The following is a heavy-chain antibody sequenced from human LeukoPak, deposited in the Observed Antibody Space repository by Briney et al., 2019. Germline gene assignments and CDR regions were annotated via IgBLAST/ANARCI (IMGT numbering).Heavy chain of an antibody. Sequence: GESLKISCKGSGYSFTSYWIGWVRQMPGKGLEWMGIIYPGDSDTRYSPSFQGQVTISADKFISTAYLQWSGLKASDTAMYYCARMGTTTYQDGTYDYWGQGTLVTVSS. J-gene: IGHJ4*02. V-gene: IGHV5-51*01. CDR3: ARMGTTTYQDGTYDY. D-gene: IGHD1-14*01. CDR2: IYPGDSDT. CDR1: GYSFTSYW.